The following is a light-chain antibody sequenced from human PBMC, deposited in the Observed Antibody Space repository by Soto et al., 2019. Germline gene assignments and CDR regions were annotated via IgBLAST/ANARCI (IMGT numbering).Light chain of an antibody. Sequence: IQLTQSPSTLSASVGDRVTITCRASQSISTYLNWYQKKPGKAPNLLIYDASRLQSGVPSRFSGSGSGTEFTLTISSLQPEDFGTYYCLQHNSYPITFGQGTRLEIK. V-gene: IGKV1-17*01. J-gene: IGKJ5*01. CDR2: DAS. CDR3: LQHNSYPIT. CDR1: QSISTY.